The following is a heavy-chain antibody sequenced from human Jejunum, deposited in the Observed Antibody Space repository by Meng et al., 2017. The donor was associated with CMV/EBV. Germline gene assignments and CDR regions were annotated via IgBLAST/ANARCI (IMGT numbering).Heavy chain of an antibody. CDR3: ARTVGYNYGLGS. Sequence: LVVCGWGRAQPCESLILPCALPGFTCSTYCMHWVRQAPGKGLEWVTFIRNDGSNKYYVDSVQGRFTTSRDNSKNTVYLQMNSLRADDTAVYYCARTVGYNYGLGSWGQGTLVTVSS. V-gene: IGHV3-30*02. CDR2: IRNDGSNK. J-gene: IGHJ5*02. CDR1: GFTCSTYC. D-gene: IGHD5-18*01.